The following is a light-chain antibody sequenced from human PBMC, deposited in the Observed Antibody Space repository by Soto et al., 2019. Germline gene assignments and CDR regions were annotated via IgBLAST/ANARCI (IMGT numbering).Light chain of an antibody. CDR1: QSVSSY. Sequence: EIVLTQSPATLSLSPGERATLSCMASQSVSSYLAWYQQKPGQAPRLLIYDASNRATGIPARFSGSGSGTDFTLTISSLDPEDFAVYYCQQRSNWPPYTFGQGTKLEIK. V-gene: IGKV3-11*01. J-gene: IGKJ2*01. CDR2: DAS. CDR3: QQRSNWPPYT.